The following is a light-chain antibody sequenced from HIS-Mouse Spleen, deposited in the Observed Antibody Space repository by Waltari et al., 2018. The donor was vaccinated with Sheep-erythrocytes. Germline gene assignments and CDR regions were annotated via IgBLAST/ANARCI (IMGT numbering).Light chain of an antibody. V-gene: IGKV1-5*03. CDR2: KAS. J-gene: IGKJ2*01. Sequence: DIQMTQSPSTLSASVGDRVTITCRASQSISSWLAWYQQKPGKDPKPLIYKASSLESGVPSRFSGSGSGTEFTLTISSLQPDDFATYYCQQYNSYSPVYTFGQGTKLEIK. CDR1: QSISSW. CDR3: QQYNSYSPVYT.